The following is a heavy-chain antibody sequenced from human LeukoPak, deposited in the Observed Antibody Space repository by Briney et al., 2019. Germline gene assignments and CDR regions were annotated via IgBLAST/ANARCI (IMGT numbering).Heavy chain of an antibody. D-gene: IGHD6-13*01. V-gene: IGHV3-30*07. CDR2: ISYDGSNK. CDR3: GRGEHYSSSWYGWIDP. CDR1: GFTFSSYA. J-gene: IGHJ5*02. Sequence: GRSLRLSCAASGFTFSSYAMHWVRQAPGKGLEWVAVISYDGSNKYYADSVKGRFTISRDNSKNSLYLQMNSLRAEDTAVYYCGRGEHYSSSWYGWIDPWGQGTLVTVSS.